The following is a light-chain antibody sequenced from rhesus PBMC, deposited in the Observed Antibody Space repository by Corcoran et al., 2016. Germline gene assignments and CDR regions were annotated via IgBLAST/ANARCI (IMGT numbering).Light chain of an antibody. CDR2: DAS. CDR1: QSVSSH. CDR3: LQESTWPLT. Sequence: EIVMTQSPATLSVSPGERATLSCRASQSVSSHLAWYQQKPGQAPRLLIYDASNRATCIPDRFSGRWSGTDVTLTIRRLEPEDGGVYYCLQESTWPLTFGGGTNVEIK. J-gene: IGKJ4*01. V-gene: IGKV3-35*01.